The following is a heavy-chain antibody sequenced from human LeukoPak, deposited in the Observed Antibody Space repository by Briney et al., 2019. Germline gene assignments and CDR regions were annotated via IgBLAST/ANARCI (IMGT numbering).Heavy chain of an antibody. CDR3: GSWDYGSGSYSPYS. Sequence: ASVKVSCKTSGYTFTGYYIHWVRQAPGQGLEWLGWIIPNNGDTKFAQKFQGRVTMTRDTSICTAYMELSGLGSDDTAVYYCGSWDYGSGSYSPYSWGQGTLVTVSS. CDR2: IIPNNGDT. D-gene: IGHD3-10*01. V-gene: IGHV1-2*02. CDR1: GYTFTGYY. J-gene: IGHJ4*02.